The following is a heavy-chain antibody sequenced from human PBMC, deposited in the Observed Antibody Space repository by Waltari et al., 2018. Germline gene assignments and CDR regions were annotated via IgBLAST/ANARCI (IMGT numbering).Heavy chain of an antibody. J-gene: IGHJ4*02. CDR2: ISSSSSSM. CDR3: AREQYARQDLDY. CDR1: GFTFSGYS. V-gene: IGHV3-21*01. Sequence: EAQLVESGGGLVKPGGSLRLSCAASGFTFSGYSMNWVRQAPGKGLEWVSSISSSSSSMFQADSVKGRFTISRDNAENSLYLQMNSLRVEDTAVYYCAREQYARQDLDYWGQGTLVTVSS. D-gene: IGHD2-2*01.